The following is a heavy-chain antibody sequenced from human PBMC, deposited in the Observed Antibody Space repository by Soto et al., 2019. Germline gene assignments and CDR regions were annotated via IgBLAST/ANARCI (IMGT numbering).Heavy chain of an antibody. CDR1: GYSFSTYW. Sequence: GESLKISCKGSGYSFSTYWIGWVRQMPGKGLEWMGIIYPGDSHAIYSPSFQGQVTMSADKSISTAYLQWSSLKASDTAMYYCARPYSGGPNDPFDVWGQGTMVTVSS. CDR3: ARPYSGGPNDPFDV. V-gene: IGHV5-51*01. D-gene: IGHD1-26*01. J-gene: IGHJ3*01. CDR2: IYPGDSHA.